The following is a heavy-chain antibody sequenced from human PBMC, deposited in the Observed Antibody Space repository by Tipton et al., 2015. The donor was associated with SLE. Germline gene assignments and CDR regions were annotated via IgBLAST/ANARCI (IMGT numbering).Heavy chain of an antibody. CDR3: ARANGDYVQDY. V-gene: IGHV4-4*08. CDR2: IYTSGST. D-gene: IGHD4-17*01. CDR1: GGSISSYY. J-gene: IGHJ4*02. Sequence: TLSLTCTVSGGSISSYYWSWIRQPPGKGLERIGYIYTSGSTNYNPSLKSRVTISVDTSKNQFSLKLSSVTAADTAVYYCARANGDYVQDYWGQGTLVTVSS.